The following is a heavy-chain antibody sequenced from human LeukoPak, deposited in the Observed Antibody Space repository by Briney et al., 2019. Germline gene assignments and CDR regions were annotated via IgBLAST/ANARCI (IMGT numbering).Heavy chain of an antibody. J-gene: IGHJ3*02. D-gene: IGHD6-19*01. CDR2: IYSGGST. CDR3: ARGGSGSGWYGDSNDAFDI. CDR1: GLTFSSYG. V-gene: IGHV3-66*01. Sequence: GVSLRLSCAASGLTFSSYGMSWLRPAPGQGLEGVSVIYSGGSTYYADAVKGRFTISRDDPKNTLYLQMNSLRAEDTAVYYCARGGSGSGWYGDSNDAFDIWGQGTMVTVSS.